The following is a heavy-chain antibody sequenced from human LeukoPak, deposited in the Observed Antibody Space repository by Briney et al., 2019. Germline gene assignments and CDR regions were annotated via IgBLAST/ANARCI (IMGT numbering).Heavy chain of an antibody. CDR2: INPNSGGT. J-gene: IGHJ5*02. Sequence: GASVKVSCKASGYTFTGYNMHWVRQAPGQGLEWMGWINPNSGGTNYAQKFQGRVTMTRDTSISTAYMELSRLRSDDTAVYYCARDGGYCSSTSCYRLLPNNWFDPWGQGTLVTVSS. CDR1: GYTFTGYN. V-gene: IGHV1-2*02. D-gene: IGHD2-2*01. CDR3: ARDGGYCSSTSCYRLLPNNWFDP.